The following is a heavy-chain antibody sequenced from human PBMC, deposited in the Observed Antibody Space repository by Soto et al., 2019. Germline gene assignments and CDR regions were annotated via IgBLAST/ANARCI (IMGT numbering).Heavy chain of an antibody. CDR2: IYPGDSDT. CDR1: GYSFTSYL. V-gene: IGHV5-51*01. J-gene: IGHJ6*02. CDR3: AGHPEGSRWYGVSGVDYYYEGMDV. D-gene: IGHD6-13*01. Sequence: PGESLKISCKGSGYSFTSYLICWVRQMPVKGLERMGIIYPGDSDTRYSPSFQGQVNISADKSISPAYLQWSSLKASDTAMYYCAGHPEGSRWYGVSGVDYYYEGMDVWGRGTTVTVSS.